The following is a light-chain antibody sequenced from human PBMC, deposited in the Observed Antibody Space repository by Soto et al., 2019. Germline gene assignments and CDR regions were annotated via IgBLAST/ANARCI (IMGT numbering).Light chain of an antibody. CDR2: GAS. Sequence: EIVLTQSPGTLSLSPGERATLSCRASQSVGSSYLAWYQQKPGQAPRLLIYGASSRATGIPDRFSGSGSGTDYTLTISRLEPEDFEVYYCQQYGSSLFTFGPGTKVDIK. CDR3: QQYGSSLFT. CDR1: QSVGSSY. J-gene: IGKJ3*01. V-gene: IGKV3-20*01.